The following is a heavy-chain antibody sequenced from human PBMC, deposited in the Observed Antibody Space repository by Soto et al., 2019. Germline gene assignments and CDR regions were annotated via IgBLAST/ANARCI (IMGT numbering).Heavy chain of an antibody. CDR3: ARYGYRSGCKPRLLDC. D-gene: IGHD6-19*01. CDR2: ISSSSSYI. CDR1: GFTFSNYN. J-gene: IGHJ4*02. V-gene: IGHV3-21*01. Sequence: VGSLRLSCAASGFTFSNYNMNWVRQAPGKGLEWVSSISSSSSYIYYGDSVKGRFTISRDNAQNSLYLQMNSLRAEDTAVYYCARYGYRSGCKPRLLDCWGQGTLVTVSS.